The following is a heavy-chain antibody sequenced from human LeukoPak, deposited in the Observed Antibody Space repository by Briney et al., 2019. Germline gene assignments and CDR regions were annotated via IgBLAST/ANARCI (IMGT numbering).Heavy chain of an antibody. CDR1: GFTFSSYA. V-gene: IGHV3-23*01. D-gene: IGHD2-21*02. CDR3: AKVHLSVVVTANRYYFDY. Sequence: GGSLRLSCAASGFTFSSYAMSWVRQAPGKGLEWVSAISGSGGSTYYADSVKGRFTISRDNSKNTPYLQMNSLRAEDTAVYYCAKVHLSVVVTANRYYFDYWGQGTLVTVSS. CDR2: ISGSGGST. J-gene: IGHJ4*02.